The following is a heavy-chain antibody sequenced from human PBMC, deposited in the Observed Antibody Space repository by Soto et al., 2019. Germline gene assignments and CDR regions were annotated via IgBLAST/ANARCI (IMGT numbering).Heavy chain of an antibody. CDR3: ASGSLYGSGSYPVDY. CDR1: GGTFSSYT. Sequence: GASVKVSCKASGGTFSSYTISWVRQAPGQGLEWMGTIIPLFGTLNYAQKLQGRVTLSADRSTSTAYMELSSLRSDDTAVYYCASGSLYGSGSYPVDYWGQGTLVTVSS. CDR2: IIPLFGTL. V-gene: IGHV1-69*08. D-gene: IGHD3-10*01. J-gene: IGHJ4*01.